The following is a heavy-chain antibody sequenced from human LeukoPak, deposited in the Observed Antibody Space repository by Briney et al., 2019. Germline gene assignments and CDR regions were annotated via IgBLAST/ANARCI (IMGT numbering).Heavy chain of an antibody. D-gene: IGHD5-24*01. CDR1: GGTFSSYA. J-gene: IGHJ5*02. CDR3: ARVQRWLQLDNWFDP. CDR2: IIPIFGTA. Sequence: WASVKDSCKASGGTFSSYAISWVRQAPGQGLEWMGGIIPIFGTANYAQKFQGRVTITADESTSTAYMELSSLRSEDTAVYYCARVQRWLQLDNWFDPWGQGTLVTVSS. V-gene: IGHV1-69*13.